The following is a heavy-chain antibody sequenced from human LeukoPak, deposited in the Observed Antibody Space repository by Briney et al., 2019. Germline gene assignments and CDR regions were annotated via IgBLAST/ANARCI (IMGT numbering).Heavy chain of an antibody. D-gene: IGHD6-19*01. CDR3: AREAVAGFDY. Sequence: GGSLGLSCGASGFTFSYHWMHWVRQVPGKGLVWVSRIDGGGSSTSYADSVKGRLSISRDNAKSTLYLQMSSLRAEDTAVYYCAREAVAGFDYWGQGTLVTVSS. CDR2: IDGGGSST. J-gene: IGHJ4*02. CDR1: GFTFSYHW. V-gene: IGHV3-74*01.